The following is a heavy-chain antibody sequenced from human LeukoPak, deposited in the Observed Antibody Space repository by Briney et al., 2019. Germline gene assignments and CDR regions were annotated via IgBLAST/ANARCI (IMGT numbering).Heavy chain of an antibody. J-gene: IGHJ4*02. D-gene: IGHD6-19*01. V-gene: IGHV4-4*09. CDR3: ARHLYSSGWYSEGFDY. CDR1: GGPISSYY. Sequence: TSETLSLTCTVSGGPISSYYWSWIRQPPGKGLEWIGYIYTSGSTNYNPSLKSRVTISVDTSKNQFSLKLSSVTAADTAVYYCARHLYSSGWYSEGFDYWGQGTLVTVSS. CDR2: IYTSGST.